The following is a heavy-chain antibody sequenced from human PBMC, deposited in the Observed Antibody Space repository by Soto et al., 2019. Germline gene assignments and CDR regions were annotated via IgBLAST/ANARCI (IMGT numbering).Heavy chain of an antibody. D-gene: IGHD4-17*01. Sequence: ASVKVSCKASGYTITAHLLHWVRQAPGQGLGWMGWINPNSGGTNYAQKFQGWVTMTRDTSISTAYMELSRLRSDDTAVYYCARDGMTTVTTIDYYYGMDVWGQGTTVTVSS. CDR3: ARDGMTTVTTIDYYYGMDV. V-gene: IGHV1-2*04. CDR2: INPNSGGT. J-gene: IGHJ6*02. CDR1: GYTITAHL.